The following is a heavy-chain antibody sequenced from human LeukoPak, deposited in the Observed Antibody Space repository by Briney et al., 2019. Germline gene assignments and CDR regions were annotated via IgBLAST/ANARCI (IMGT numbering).Heavy chain of an antibody. Sequence: GGSLRLSCAASGFTFSSYGMHWVRQAPGKGLEWVAFIRYDGSNKYYADSVKGRFIISRDNSKNTLYLQMNSLRAEDTAVYYCAKDTVKVTTIRRVPHYMDVWGKGTTVTISS. D-gene: IGHD5-12*01. CDR2: IRYDGSNK. CDR1: GFTFSSYG. CDR3: AKDTVKVTTIRRVPHYMDV. J-gene: IGHJ6*03. V-gene: IGHV3-30*02.